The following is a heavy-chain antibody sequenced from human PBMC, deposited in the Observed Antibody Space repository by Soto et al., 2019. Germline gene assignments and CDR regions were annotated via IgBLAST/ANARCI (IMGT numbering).Heavy chain of an antibody. D-gene: IGHD3-22*01. CDR1: GFAFSSYS. Sequence: GGSLRLSCAASGFAFSSYSMNWVRQAPGKGLEWVSYISSSSSTIYYADSVKGRFTISRDNAKNSLYLQMNSLRAEDTAVYYCAREIYDSSGYYAPFDYWGQGTLVTVSS. CDR2: ISSSSSTI. J-gene: IGHJ4*02. CDR3: AREIYDSSGYYAPFDY. V-gene: IGHV3-48*01.